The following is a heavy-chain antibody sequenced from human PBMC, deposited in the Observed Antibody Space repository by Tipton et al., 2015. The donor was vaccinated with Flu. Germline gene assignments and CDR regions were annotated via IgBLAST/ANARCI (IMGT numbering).Heavy chain of an antibody. CDR2: IYHSGST. D-gene: IGHD2-21*02. Sequence: TLSLTCTVSGYSISSGYYWGWIRQPPGKGLEWIGSIYHSGSTYYNPSLKSRVTISVDTSKNQFSLKLSSVTSADTAVYYCARGRLSLPLYHYGMDVWGQGTMVTVSS. CDR3: ARGRLSLPLYHYGMDV. CDR1: GYSISSGYY. J-gene: IGHJ6*02. V-gene: IGHV4-38-2*02.